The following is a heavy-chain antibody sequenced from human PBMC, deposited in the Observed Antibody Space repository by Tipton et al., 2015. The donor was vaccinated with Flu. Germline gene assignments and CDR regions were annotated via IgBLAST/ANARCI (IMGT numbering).Heavy chain of an antibody. CDR1: GFTFTNVW. D-gene: IGHD7-27*01. CDR3: TSLGRDI. J-gene: IGHJ4*02. CDR2: IKAKADGGAI. V-gene: IGHV3-15*01. Sequence: VQLVQSGGGLVKPGGSLRLSCAASGFTFTNVWMYWVRQAPGKGLEWVGRIKAKADGGAIDHAAPVKGRFTVSGDDSKNTMYLEMNSLNTDDTAVYYCTSLGRDIWGQGALVTVSA.